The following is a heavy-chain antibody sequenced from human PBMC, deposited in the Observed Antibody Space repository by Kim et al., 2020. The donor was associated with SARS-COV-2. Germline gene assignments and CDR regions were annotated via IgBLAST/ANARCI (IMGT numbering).Heavy chain of an antibody. V-gene: IGHV3-48*02. CDR3: AMDKGIAGYYGMDV. J-gene: IGHJ6*02. D-gene: IGHD6-13*01. Sequence: GNSVKGRVTIYGDKAKNSMYVQMNSMRDEDTAVYYCAMDKGIAGYYGMDVWGQGTTVTVSS.